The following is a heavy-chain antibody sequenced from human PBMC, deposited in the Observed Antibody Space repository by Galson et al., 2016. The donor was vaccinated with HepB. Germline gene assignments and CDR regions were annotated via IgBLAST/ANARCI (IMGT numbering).Heavy chain of an antibody. Sequence: SLRLSCAASGVTFSTYSMNWVRQAPGKGLEWVSYISGTSGTIDYVDSVKGRFSVSRDNAKNALYLHMNSLRDEDTAVYYCARDPPRYGQFFDYWGQGTLVTVSS. CDR1: GVTFSTYS. V-gene: IGHV3-48*02. D-gene: IGHD5-18*01. CDR2: ISGTSGTI. CDR3: ARDPPRYGQFFDY. J-gene: IGHJ4*02.